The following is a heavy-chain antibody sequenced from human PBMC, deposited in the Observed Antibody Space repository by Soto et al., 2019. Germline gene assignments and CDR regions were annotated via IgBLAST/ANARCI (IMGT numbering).Heavy chain of an antibody. D-gene: IGHD6-19*01. CDR1: GYTFSGFY. Sequence: ASVKVSCKASGYTFSGFYMHWVRQAPGQGLEWMGWINPNSGGTKSAEKFQGRVTMTRDTSISTAYMELSRLTSDDTAVYYCASAAVTGTAGLDFWGQGTQVTVS. J-gene: IGHJ4*02. V-gene: IGHV1-2*02. CDR2: INPNSGGT. CDR3: ASAAVTGTAGLDF.